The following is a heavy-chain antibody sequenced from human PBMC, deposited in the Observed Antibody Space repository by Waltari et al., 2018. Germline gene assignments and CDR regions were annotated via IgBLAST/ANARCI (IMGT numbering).Heavy chain of an antibody. V-gene: IGHV1-69-2*01. CDR1: GYTFTASY. CDR3: ATVPAAQLVSYYFDY. CDR2: VDPEDGET. J-gene: IGHJ4*02. Sequence: VQLVQSGAEVKKPGATVQISCKASGYTFTASYIHWVHQAAGKGLEWMGRVDPEDGETIYAEKFQGRVTITADTSTDTAYMELSSLRSEDTAVYYCATVPAAQLVSYYFDYWGQGTLVTVSS. D-gene: IGHD6-6*01.